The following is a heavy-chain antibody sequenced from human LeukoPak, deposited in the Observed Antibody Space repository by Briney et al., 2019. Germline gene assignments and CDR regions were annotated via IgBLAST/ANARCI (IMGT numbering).Heavy chain of an antibody. Sequence: ASVKVSCKASVYTFTNYYMHWLRQAPGQAREWMGWINPNNDGTNYAAQKFQGRVTMTRDTSISTAYMELSSLTSDDTAVYYCARVFFYGGNSVPFDYWGQGTLVTVSS. V-gene: IGHV1-2*02. CDR3: ARVFFYGGNSVPFDY. CDR2: INPNNDGT. D-gene: IGHD4-23*01. CDR1: VYTFTNYY. J-gene: IGHJ4*02.